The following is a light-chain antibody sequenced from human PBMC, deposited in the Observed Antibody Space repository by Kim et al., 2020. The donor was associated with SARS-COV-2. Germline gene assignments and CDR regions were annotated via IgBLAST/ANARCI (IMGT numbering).Light chain of an antibody. CDR2: GKN. CDR1: SLSSYY. Sequence: SSELTQDPAVSVALGQTVRITCQGDSLSSYYASWYQQKPGQAPLLVIYGKNNRPSGIPDRFSGSSSGNTASLTITGAQAEDEADYYCKSRDSSGKVVFGGGTQLTVL. J-gene: IGLJ2*01. CDR3: KSRDSSGKVV. V-gene: IGLV3-19*01.